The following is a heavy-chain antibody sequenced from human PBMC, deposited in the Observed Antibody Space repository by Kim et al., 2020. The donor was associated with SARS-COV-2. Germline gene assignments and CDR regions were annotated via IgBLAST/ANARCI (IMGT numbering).Heavy chain of an antibody. Sequence: GGSLRLSCAASGFSVSSNYMSWVRQAPGKGLEWVSVIYSGDSTFYADSVKGRFTISRYTSKNTLYLQMHSLRAEDTALYYCARAPGYCSGGMCTGGGWFDPWGQGTLVTVSS. D-gene: IGHD2-15*01. J-gene: IGHJ5*02. CDR1: GFSVSSNY. CDR3: ARAPGYCSGGMCTGGGWFDP. CDR2: IYSGDST. V-gene: IGHV3-53*01.